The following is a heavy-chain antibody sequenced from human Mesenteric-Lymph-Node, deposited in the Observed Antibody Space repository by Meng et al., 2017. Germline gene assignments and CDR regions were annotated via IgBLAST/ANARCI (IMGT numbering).Heavy chain of an antibody. V-gene: IGHV4-4*02. CDR3: ARVEQWLPIDS. CDR1: RGSISSSHW. CDR2: IYHSGST. J-gene: IGHJ4*02. Sequence: VHRPRSAPVHLNTSRHPHLTCAVSRGSISSSHWWSCGCQPPEKELVWSGEIYHSGSTNYNPSIKSRVTISGDKSLNQCSLNLRALTAADTAVYYCARVEQWLPIDSWGQGTLVTVSS. D-gene: IGHD6-19*01.